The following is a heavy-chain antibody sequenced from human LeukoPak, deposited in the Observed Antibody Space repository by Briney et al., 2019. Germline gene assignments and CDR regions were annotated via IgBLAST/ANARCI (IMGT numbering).Heavy chain of an antibody. V-gene: IGHV3-21*01. J-gene: IGHJ4*02. CDR2: ISSSSSYI. D-gene: IGHD3-22*01. CDR3: ASNYDSSNYYGFDY. Sequence: GGSLRLSCAASGFTFSSYSMNWVRQAPRKGLEWVSSISSSSSYIYYADSVKGRFTISRDNAKNSLYLQMNSLRAEDTAVYYCASNYDSSNYYGFDYWGQGTLVTVSS. CDR1: GFTFSSYS.